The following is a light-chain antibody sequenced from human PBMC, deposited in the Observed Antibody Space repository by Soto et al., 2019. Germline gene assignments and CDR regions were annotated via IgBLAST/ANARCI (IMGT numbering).Light chain of an antibody. V-gene: IGKV1-33*01. CDR1: RDIRKY. Sequence: DIQMNQSPSSLSASVGDRVTITCQASRDIRKYLNWYQQKPGKAPKLLIYDASNLETGVTSRFSESGAKTDFTFTISSLQSEDIPTYYCQQYHTLVSFGGGTKVEIK. CDR2: DAS. CDR3: QQYHTLVS. J-gene: IGKJ4*01.